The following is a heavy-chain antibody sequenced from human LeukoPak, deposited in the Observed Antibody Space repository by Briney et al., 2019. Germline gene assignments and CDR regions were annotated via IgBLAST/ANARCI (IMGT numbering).Heavy chain of an antibody. Sequence: ASVKVSCKASGGTFSSYAISWVRQAPGQGFEWMGRIIPILGIANYAQKFQGRVTITADKSTSTAYMELSSLRSEDTAVYYCARDKSPHGIAVAGADYWGQGTLVTVSS. CDR3: ARDKSPHGIAVAGADY. CDR1: GGTFSSYA. V-gene: IGHV1-69*04. J-gene: IGHJ4*02. D-gene: IGHD6-19*01. CDR2: IIPILGIA.